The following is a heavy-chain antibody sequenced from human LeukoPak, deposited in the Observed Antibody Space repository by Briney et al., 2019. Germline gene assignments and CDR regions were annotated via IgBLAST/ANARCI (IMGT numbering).Heavy chain of an antibody. D-gene: IGHD6-13*01. J-gene: IGHJ3*02. Sequence: ASVKVSCKASGGTFSSYAISWVRQAPGQGLEWMGWMNPNSGNTGYAQKFQGRVTMTRDTSITTVYMELSSLTSEDTAVYYCERDARGAAAADDAFDIWGQGTMVTVSS. CDR1: GGTFSSYA. CDR3: ERDARGAAAADDAFDI. V-gene: IGHV1-8*02. CDR2: MNPNSGNT.